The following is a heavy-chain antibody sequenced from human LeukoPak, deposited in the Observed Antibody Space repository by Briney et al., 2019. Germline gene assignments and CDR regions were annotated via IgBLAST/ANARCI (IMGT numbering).Heavy chain of an antibody. D-gene: IGHD6-19*01. CDR1: GGSISSGSYF. J-gene: IGHJ5*02. Sequence: SQTLSLTCTVSGGSISSGSYFWSWIRQPAGKGLEWIGRIYTTGSANYSPSLKSRVTISVDTSKNQFSLKLSSVTAADTAVYYCAASSGWFDPWGQGTLVTVSS. CDR3: AASSGWFDP. V-gene: IGHV4-61*02. CDR2: IYTTGSA.